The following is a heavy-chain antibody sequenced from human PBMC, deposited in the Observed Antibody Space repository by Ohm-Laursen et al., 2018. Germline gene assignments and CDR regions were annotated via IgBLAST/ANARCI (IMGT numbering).Heavy chain of an antibody. CDR2: MNPNSGNT. Sequence: ASVKVSCKASGYTFTNYGINWVRQATGQGLEWMGWMNPNSGNTGYAQKFQGRVTMTRNTSISTAYMELSSLRSEDTAVYYCAREDGSYPDAFDIWGQGTMVTVSS. CDR3: AREDGSYPDAFDI. CDR1: GYTFTNYG. D-gene: IGHD1-26*01. J-gene: IGHJ3*02. V-gene: IGHV1-8*02.